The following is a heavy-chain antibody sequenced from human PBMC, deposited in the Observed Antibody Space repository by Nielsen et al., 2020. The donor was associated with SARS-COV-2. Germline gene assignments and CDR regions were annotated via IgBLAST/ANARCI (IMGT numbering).Heavy chain of an antibody. CDR2: ITSSSGYI. V-gene: IGHV3-21*01. CDR3: ARGASYSTTDY. J-gene: IGHJ4*02. CDR1: RFTFSSYF. D-gene: IGHD6-13*01. Sequence: GESLRLSCAPSRFTFSSYFINWVRHAPGKGLEWVSSITSSSGYIYYADSLKGRFTISRDNAKNSLYLQMTSLRADDTAVYYCARGASYSTTDYWGQGTLVTVSS.